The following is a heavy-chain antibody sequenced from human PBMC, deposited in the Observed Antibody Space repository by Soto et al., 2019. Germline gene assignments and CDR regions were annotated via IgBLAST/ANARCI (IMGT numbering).Heavy chain of an antibody. J-gene: IGHJ6*02. Sequence: SVKVSCKASGGTFSSYAISWVRQAPGQGLEWVGGIIPIFGTANYAQKFQGRVTITADESTSTAYMELSSLRSEDTAVYYCARAVTIFGVVIVGADYYYGMDVWGQGTTVTV. CDR2: IIPIFGTA. CDR3: ARAVTIFGVVIVGADYYYGMDV. CDR1: GGTFSSYA. D-gene: IGHD3-3*01. V-gene: IGHV1-69*13.